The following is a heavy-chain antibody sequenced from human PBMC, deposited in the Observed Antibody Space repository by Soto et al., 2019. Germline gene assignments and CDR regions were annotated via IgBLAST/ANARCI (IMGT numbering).Heavy chain of an antibody. J-gene: IGHJ4*02. CDR2: ISSSSSYI. V-gene: IGHV3-21*01. CDR1: GFTFSTYS. D-gene: IGHD6-13*01. CDR3: ARPRPAIAAF. Sequence: PGGSLRLSCAASGFTFSTYSMNWVRQAPGKGLEWVSSISSSSSYIYYADSVKGRFTISRDNAKNSLYLQMNSLRAEDTAVYYCARPRPAIAAFWGQGTLVTVSS.